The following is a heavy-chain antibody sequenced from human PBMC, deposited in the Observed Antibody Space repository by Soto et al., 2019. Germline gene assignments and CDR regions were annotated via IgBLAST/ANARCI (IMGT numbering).Heavy chain of an antibody. V-gene: IGHV3-23*01. CDR1: GFTFSSYA. J-gene: IGHJ5*02. D-gene: IGHD5-18*01. CDR3: AKVMVKNWFDP. CDR2: ISGSGGST. Sequence: GGSLRLSCAASGFTFSSYAMSWVRQAPGNGLEWVSGISGSGGSTYYADSVKGRFTISRDNSKNTLYLQMNSLRAEDTAVYYCAKVMVKNWFDPWGQGTLVTVSS.